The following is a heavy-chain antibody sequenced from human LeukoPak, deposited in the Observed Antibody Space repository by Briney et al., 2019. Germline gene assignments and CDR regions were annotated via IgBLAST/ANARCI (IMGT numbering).Heavy chain of an antibody. CDR3: SRQVVGNDY. D-gene: IGHD3-22*01. Sequence: SETLSLTCAVYGESSFSSYYWSWIRQTPGGALEWIGEINHSGYTNYNPSLKSRVTLSIYTSKNQFPLRLNSVTAADTAVYYCSRQVVGNDYWGQGTLVTVSS. J-gene: IGHJ4*02. CDR1: GESSFSSYY. V-gene: IGHV4-34*01. CDR2: INHSGYT.